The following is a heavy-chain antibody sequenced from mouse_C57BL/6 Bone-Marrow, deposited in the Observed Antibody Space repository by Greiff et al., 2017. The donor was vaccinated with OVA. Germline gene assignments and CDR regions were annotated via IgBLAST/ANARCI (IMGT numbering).Heavy chain of an antibody. D-gene: IGHD1-1*01. J-gene: IGHJ3*01. CDR2: IYPGSAST. CDR3: ARSSDYYGSPWFAY. Sequence: QVQLQQPGAELVKPGASVKMSCKASGYTFTSYWITWVKQRPGQGLEWIGDIYPGSASTNYNEKFKSKATLTVDTSSSTAYMQLSSLTSEDSAVYYCARSSDYYGSPWFAYWGQGTLVTVSA. CDR1: GYTFTSYW. V-gene: IGHV1-55*01.